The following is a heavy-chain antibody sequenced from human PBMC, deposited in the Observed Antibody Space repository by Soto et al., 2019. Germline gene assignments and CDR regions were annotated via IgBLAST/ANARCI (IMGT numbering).Heavy chain of an antibody. J-gene: IGHJ4*02. D-gene: IGHD3-10*01. Sequence: GGSLRLSCAASGFMITNHGMHWVRQAPGKGLEWVSSISGSGSSTYYADSVKGRLTISRDNSKNTLYLQMNSLRAEDTAVYYCASTYGSGITAFDYWGQGTPVTVSS. CDR3: ASTYGSGITAFDY. V-gene: IGHV3-23*01. CDR1: GFMITNHG. CDR2: ISGSGSST.